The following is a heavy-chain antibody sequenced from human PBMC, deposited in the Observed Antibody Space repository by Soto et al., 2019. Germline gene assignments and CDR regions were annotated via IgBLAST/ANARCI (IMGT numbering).Heavy chain of an antibody. CDR1: GFTFSSYG. Sequence: QVQLVESGGGVVQPGRSLRLSCAASGFTFSSYGMHWVRQAPGKGLEWVAVIWYDGSNKWYADSVKGRFTISRDNSKNTXYXXMNSPRAEDTAVYSCARDRGYSGYDSPRFYYGMDVWGQGTTVTVSS. D-gene: IGHD5-12*01. V-gene: IGHV3-33*01. CDR3: ARDRGYSGYDSPRFYYGMDV. J-gene: IGHJ6*02. CDR2: IWYDGSNK.